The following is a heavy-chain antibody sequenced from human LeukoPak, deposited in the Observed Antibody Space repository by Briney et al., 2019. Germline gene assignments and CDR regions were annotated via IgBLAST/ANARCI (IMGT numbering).Heavy chain of an antibody. J-gene: IGHJ4*02. Sequence: SETLSLTCTVSGGSISSYYWSWIRQPPGKGLEWIGYIYYSGSTNYNPSLKSRVTISGDTSKNQFSLKLNSVTAADTAVYYCARVKKVDTSIDYWGPGTLVTVSS. CDR2: IYYSGST. V-gene: IGHV4-59*08. CDR1: GGSISSYY. D-gene: IGHD5-18*01. CDR3: ARVKKVDTSIDY.